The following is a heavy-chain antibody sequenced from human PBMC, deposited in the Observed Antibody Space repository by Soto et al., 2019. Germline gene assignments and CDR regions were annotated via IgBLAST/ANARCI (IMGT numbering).Heavy chain of an antibody. V-gene: IGHV3-23*01. Sequence: EVQLLESGGGLVQPGGSLRLSCAASGFTFSSYAMTWVRQAPGKGLEWVSGISGSGGSTYYADSVKGRFTISRDNSKNTLYLQMSSLRAEDTAVYYCAKGVDGGGDGVWYFDYWGQGTLVTVSS. D-gene: IGHD3-3*01. CDR1: GFTFSSYA. J-gene: IGHJ4*02. CDR2: ISGSGGST. CDR3: AKGVDGGGDGVWYFDY.